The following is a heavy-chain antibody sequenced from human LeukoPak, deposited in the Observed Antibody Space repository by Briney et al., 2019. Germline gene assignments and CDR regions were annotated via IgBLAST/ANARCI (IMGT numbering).Heavy chain of an antibody. CDR1: GYTFTGYY. CDR3: ATSFQYSSYYFDY. J-gene: IGHJ4*02. V-gene: IGHV1-2*02. CDR2: INPNSGGT. D-gene: IGHD6-6*01. Sequence: ASVKVSCKASGYTFTGYYMHWVRQAPGRGLEWMGWINPNSGGTNYAQKFQGRVTMTRDTSISTAYMELSRLRSDDTAVYYCATSFQYSSYYFDYWGQGTLVTVSS.